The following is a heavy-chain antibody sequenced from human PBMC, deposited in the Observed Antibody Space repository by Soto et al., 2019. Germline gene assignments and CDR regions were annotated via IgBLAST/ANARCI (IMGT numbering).Heavy chain of an antibody. CDR2: IYYTGST. D-gene: IGHD2-15*01. Sequence: QVQLQESGPGLVKPSQTLSLTCTVSGDSISTNAHYWTWIRQPPGKGLEWIGYIYYTGSTYYSPSLNSRAILSLCSSILQVAPTRSSVTAADTDVYYCARGVHSSYVDSWGHGTLVTVSS. J-gene: IGHJ5*01. V-gene: IGHV4-30-4*08. CDR1: GDSISTNAHY. CDR3: ARGVHSSYVDS.